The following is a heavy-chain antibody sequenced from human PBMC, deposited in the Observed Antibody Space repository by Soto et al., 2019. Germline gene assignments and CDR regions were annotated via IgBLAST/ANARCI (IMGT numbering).Heavy chain of an antibody. Sequence: PSETLSLTCTVSGGSISSSSYYWGWIRQPPGKGLEWIGSISYSGSTYYNPSLKSRVTMSVDTSKNQFSLKLTSVTAADTAVYNCARRRYSIGWSTNWFDPWGQGTLVTVSS. J-gene: IGHJ5*02. CDR1: GGSISSSSYY. D-gene: IGHD6-19*01. V-gene: IGHV4-39*01. CDR3: ARRRYSIGWSTNWFDP. CDR2: ISYSGST.